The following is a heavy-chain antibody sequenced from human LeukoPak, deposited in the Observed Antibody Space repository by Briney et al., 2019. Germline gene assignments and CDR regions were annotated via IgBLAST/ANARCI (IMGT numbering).Heavy chain of an antibody. CDR2: INDNGSTR. D-gene: IGHD5-12*01. Sequence: GGSLRLSCGASGVTFSNYAMSWGREAPGKGLERVSGINDNGSTRFYAASVKGRVTSSRDNTKNTLYLQMNGLRDEDTAVYYCAKDTQTWPRFPDYWGQGTLVTVSS. V-gene: IGHV3-23*01. J-gene: IGHJ4*02. CDR1: GVTFSNYA. CDR3: AKDTQTWPRFPDY.